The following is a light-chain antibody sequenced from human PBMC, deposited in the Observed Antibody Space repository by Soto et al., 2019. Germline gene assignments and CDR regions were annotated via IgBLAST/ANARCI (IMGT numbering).Light chain of an antibody. CDR1: EDIDTS. CDR2: GAS. V-gene: IGKV1-5*01. Sequence: DIQMTQSPSTLSVSLGDRITITCRASEDIDTSLAWFQQRPGKAPKVLIAGASGLMNGVPSTFSGSGSATEFAITISSVQPDDFETYFCQKYDTFSWTFGQGTKV. CDR3: QKYDTFSWT. J-gene: IGKJ1*01.